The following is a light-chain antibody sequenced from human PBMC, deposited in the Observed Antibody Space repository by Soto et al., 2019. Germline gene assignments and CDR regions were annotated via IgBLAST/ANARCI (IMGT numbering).Light chain of an antibody. CDR3: SSYAGSNKV. V-gene: IGLV2-8*01. CDR1: SSDVGGYNY. J-gene: IGLJ2*01. CDR2: EVS. Sequence: QSVLTQPPSASGSPGQSVTISCTGTSSDVGGYNYVSWYQQHPGKAPKLMIYEVSKRPSGVPDRFSGSKSGNTASLNVAGLQAEDEADYYCSSYAGSNKVFGGGTKLTVL.